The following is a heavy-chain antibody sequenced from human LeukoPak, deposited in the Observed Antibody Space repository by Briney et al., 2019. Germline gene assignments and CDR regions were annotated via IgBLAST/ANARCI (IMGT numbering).Heavy chain of an antibody. J-gene: IGHJ4*02. V-gene: IGHV3-74*01. CDR2: ISKDGNDS. D-gene: IGHD1-26*01. CDR3: ARDLHWGASDY. Sequence: GGSLRLSCAASGFTFTSHWMHWVRQVPGKGLVWVSQISKDGNDSFYADSVKGRFTISRDNARNTVELQMNSLRPEDTAVYYCARDLHWGASDYWGQGTLVTVSS. CDR1: GFTFTSHW.